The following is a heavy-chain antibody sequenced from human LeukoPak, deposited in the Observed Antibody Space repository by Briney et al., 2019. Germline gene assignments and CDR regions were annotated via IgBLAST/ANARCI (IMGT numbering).Heavy chain of an antibody. CDR3: ARDQPRRGPGNHDY. CDR2: ISAYNDNT. D-gene: IGHD1-26*01. J-gene: IGHJ4*02. V-gene: IGHV1-18*01. CDR1: GYTFTNYG. Sequence: ASVKVSCKASGYTFTNYGISWVRQAPGQGLEWMGWISAYNDNTNYAQKFRDRVTLLRDTSTSTAYMELRSLRSDDTAVYYCARDQPRRGPGNHDYWGQGTLVTVSS.